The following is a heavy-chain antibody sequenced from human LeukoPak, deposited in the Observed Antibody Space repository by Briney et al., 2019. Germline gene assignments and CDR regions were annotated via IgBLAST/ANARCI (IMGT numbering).Heavy chain of an antibody. CDR2: IYRGGGT. D-gene: IGHD3-16*01. CDR1: GFTVSTNY. Sequence: GGSLRLSCAVSGFTVSTNYMSWVRQAPGKGLEWVSVIYRGGGTAYADSVKGRFTISRDNSKNTVYLQMNSLRVEDTAVYYCARDVVYASEIYSYGDSWGQGTLVTASS. V-gene: IGHV3-66*01. J-gene: IGHJ4*02. CDR3: ARDVVYASEIYSYGDS.